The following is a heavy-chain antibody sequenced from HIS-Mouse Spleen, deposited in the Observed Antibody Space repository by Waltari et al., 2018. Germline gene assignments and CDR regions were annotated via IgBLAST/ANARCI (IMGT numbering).Heavy chain of an antibody. V-gene: IGHV3-21*01. J-gene: IGHJ4*02. CDR2: ISSSSSYI. CDR1: GFTFSSYS. CDR3: ARAGIAAAYYFDY. D-gene: IGHD6-13*01. Sequence: EVQLVESGGGLVKPGGSLRLSCAASGFTFSSYSMNWLRQAPGKGLEWVSSISSSSSYIYYADSVKGRFTISRDNAKNSLYLQMNSLRAEDTAVYYCARAGIAAAYYFDYWGQGTLVTVSS.